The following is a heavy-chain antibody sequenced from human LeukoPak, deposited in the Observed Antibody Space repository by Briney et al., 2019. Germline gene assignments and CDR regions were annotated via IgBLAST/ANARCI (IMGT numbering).Heavy chain of an antibody. CDR1: GFTFSSYG. D-gene: IGHD5-18*01. Sequence: PGGSLRLSCAASGFTFSSYGMHWVRQAPGKGLEWVAVIWYDGSIKSYADSVKGRFTISRDNSKNTLYLQMNSLRAEDTAVYYCAKALIPRDTAMVKGYWGQGTLVTVSS. V-gene: IGHV3-33*06. CDR2: IWYDGSIK. CDR3: AKALIPRDTAMVKGY. J-gene: IGHJ4*02.